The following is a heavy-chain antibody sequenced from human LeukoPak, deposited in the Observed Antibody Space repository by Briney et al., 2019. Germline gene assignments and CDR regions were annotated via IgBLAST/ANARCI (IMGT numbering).Heavy chain of an antibody. CDR1: GGSFSGYY. Sequence: SETLSLTCAVYGGSFSGYYWSWIRQPPGKGLEWIGEIHHSGSTNYNPSLKSRVTISVDTSKNHFSLKLSSVTAADTAVYYCAREAARHFYDSSGYHFPEEFDPWGQGTLVTVSS. J-gene: IGHJ5*02. CDR2: IHHSGST. V-gene: IGHV4-34*01. D-gene: IGHD3-22*01. CDR3: AREAARHFYDSSGYHFPEEFDP.